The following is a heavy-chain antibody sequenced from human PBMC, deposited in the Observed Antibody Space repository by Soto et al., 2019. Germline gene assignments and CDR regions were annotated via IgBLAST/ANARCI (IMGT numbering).Heavy chain of an antibody. Sequence: QVQLVQSGAEVKKPGSSVKVSCKASGGTFSSYAIGWVRQAPGQGLEWMGGFIPMFNRPHSARKFQGRVTITADESTSTAYMDLSSLRSGDTAVYYCARGQFHHVSNYYYALDVWGQGTTVTVSS. CDR3: ARGQFHHVSNYYYALDV. CDR1: GGTFSSYA. J-gene: IGHJ6*02. V-gene: IGHV1-69*01. CDR2: FIPMFNRP.